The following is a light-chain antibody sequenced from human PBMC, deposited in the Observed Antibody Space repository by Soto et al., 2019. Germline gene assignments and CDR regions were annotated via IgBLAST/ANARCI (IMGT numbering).Light chain of an antibody. CDR2: AAS. CDR3: LQDNRVPLS. V-gene: IGKV1-12*01. J-gene: IGKJ5*01. Sequence: DIQMTQSPSSVSASVGDRVTITCRASQGISTNLAWYQQKPGKAPKLLIYAASILQSGVPTRFSGSGSGTDFTITISRLQPEDFAIYYCLQDNRVPLSFGQGTRLEIK. CDR1: QGISTN.